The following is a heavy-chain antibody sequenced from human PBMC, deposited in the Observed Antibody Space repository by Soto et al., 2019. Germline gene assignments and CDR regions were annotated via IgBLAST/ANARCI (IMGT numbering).Heavy chain of an antibody. J-gene: IGHJ4*02. Sequence: ASVKVSCKASGFTFFTSAIQWVRQARGQRLEWMGWIVVGSGNTDYAQKFQERVTITRDMSTNTAYMELTSLRSEDTAVYYCAADPYCGGDCYFDYWGQGTMVTVSS. CDR2: IVVGSGNT. V-gene: IGHV1-58*02. D-gene: IGHD2-21*02. CDR3: AADPYCGGDCYFDY. CDR1: GFTFFTSA.